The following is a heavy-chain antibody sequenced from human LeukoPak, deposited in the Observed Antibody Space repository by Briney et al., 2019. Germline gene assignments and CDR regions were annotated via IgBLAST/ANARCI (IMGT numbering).Heavy chain of an antibody. CDR2: ISYDGSNK. J-gene: IGHJ5*02. Sequence: GGSLRLSCAASGFTFSSYAMHWVRQAPGKGLEWVAPISYDGSNKYYADSVKGRFTISRDNSKNTLYLQMNSLRADDTAVYNCARGRAMVRLPPYGPNDPWGQGTLVTVSS. D-gene: IGHD3-10*01. V-gene: IGHV3-30-3*01. CDR1: GFTFSSYA. CDR3: ARGRAMVRLPPYGPNDP.